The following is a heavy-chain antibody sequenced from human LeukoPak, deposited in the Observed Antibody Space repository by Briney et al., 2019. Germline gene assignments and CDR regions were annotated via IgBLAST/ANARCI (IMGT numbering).Heavy chain of an antibody. J-gene: IGHJ4*02. V-gene: IGHV3-7*01. CDR2: INQDGNDK. CDR3: LREETIVVIREPPP. D-gene: IGHD3-22*01. CDR1: GFAFRTYW. Sequence: GGSLRLSFAALGFAFRTYWMSWVRQAPGKGLEWVANINQDGNDKYYVDSVKGRFTISRDNAKNSLHVQMNSLRAEDTAIYYCLREETIVVIREPPPRGQGTLVTVSS.